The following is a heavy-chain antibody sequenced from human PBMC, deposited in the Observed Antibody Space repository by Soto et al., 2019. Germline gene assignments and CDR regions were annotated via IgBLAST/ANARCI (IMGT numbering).Heavy chain of an antibody. CDR2: IGTTGDT. Sequence: GGSLRLSCAASGFTFSTYDMHWVRQATGKGLEWVSTIGTTGDTYYTDSVKGRFTISRDNSQNTLYLQMNSLRAEDTAVFFCARDRALLHTTSRGNFDHWGQGTLVT. D-gene: IGHD2-2*01. CDR1: GFTFSTYD. CDR3: ARDRALLHTTSRGNFDH. J-gene: IGHJ4*02. V-gene: IGHV3-13*01.